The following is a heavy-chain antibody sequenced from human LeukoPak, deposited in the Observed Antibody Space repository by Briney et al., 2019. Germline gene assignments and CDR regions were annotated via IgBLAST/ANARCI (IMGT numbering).Heavy chain of an antibody. D-gene: IGHD2-15*01. CDR1: GGSISSYY. CDR3: ARGRYCSGGSCYSSRFDP. Sequence: SETLSLTCTVSGGSISSYYWSWIRQPPGKGLEWIGYIYYSGSTNYNPSLKSRVTISVDTSKNQFSLKLSSVTAADTAVYYCARGRYCSGGSCYSSRFDPWGQGTLVTVPS. J-gene: IGHJ5*02. CDR2: IYYSGST. V-gene: IGHV4-59*01.